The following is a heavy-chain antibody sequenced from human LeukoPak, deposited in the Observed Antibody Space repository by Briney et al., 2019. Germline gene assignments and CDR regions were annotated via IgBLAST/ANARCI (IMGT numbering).Heavy chain of an antibody. Sequence: SVKVSCKASGGTFSSYAISWVRQAPGQGLEWMGGIIPIFGTANYAQKFQGRVTITADESTSTAYMELSSLRSEDTAVYYCASPLGDYVSEYYYMDVWGKGTTVTVSS. CDR1: GGTFSSYA. CDR2: IIPIFGTA. CDR3: ASPLGDYVSEYYYMDV. D-gene: IGHD3-16*01. J-gene: IGHJ6*03. V-gene: IGHV1-69*01.